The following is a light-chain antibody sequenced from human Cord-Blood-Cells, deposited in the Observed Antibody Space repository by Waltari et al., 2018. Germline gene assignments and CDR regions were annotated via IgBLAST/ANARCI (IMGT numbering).Light chain of an antibody. CDR1: QSISSY. Sequence: DIQMTQSPSSLSASVGDRVTITCRAIQSISSYLNWYQQKPGKAPKLLIYAASSLQSGVPSRVSGSGSGTDFTLTISSLQPEDFATYYCQQSYSTLYTFGQGTKLEIK. V-gene: IGKV1-39*01. J-gene: IGKJ2*01. CDR3: QQSYSTLYT. CDR2: AAS.